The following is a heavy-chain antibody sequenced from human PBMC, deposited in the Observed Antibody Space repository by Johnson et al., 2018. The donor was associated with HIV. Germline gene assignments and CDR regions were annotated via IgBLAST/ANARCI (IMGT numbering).Heavy chain of an antibody. CDR3: AKAYSSGWWALDI. J-gene: IGHJ3*02. D-gene: IGHD6-19*01. Sequence: QMLLVESGGGVVQPGRSLRLSCAASGFTFSSYTLHWVRQAPGKGLEWVAFIRYDGSNKYYVDSVKGRFTISRDNSKNTLYLQMNSLRDEDTAVYYCAKAYSSGWWALDIWGLGAMVTVSS. CDR2: IRYDGSNK. V-gene: IGHV3-30*02. CDR1: GFTFSSYT.